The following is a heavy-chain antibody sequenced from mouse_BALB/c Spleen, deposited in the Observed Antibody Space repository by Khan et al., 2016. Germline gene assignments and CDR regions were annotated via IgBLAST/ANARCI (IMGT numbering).Heavy chain of an antibody. J-gene: IGHJ3*01. V-gene: IGHV4-1*02. CDR3: ARAGYYGYLAY. Sequence: EVKLLASGGGLVQPGGSLKLSCAASGFDFSRYWMSWVRQAPGTGLEWIGEINPDSSTINYTPSLKDKFIISRDNAKNPLYLQMSKVRSEDTALYYCARAGYYGYLAYWGQGTLVSVSA. CDR2: INPDSSTI. CDR1: GFDFSRYW. D-gene: IGHD1-1*01.